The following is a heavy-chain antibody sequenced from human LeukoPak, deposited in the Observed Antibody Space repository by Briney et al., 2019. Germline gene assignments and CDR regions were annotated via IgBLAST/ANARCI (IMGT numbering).Heavy chain of an antibody. CDR1: GFTFTSFA. CDR3: AKDGPRINDDESGYQGFSDY. J-gene: IGHJ4*01. D-gene: IGHD5-12*01. Sequence: PGGSLRLSCAAAGFTFTSFAISWVRQAPGKGLEWVSTISGNGVGTNYADSVRGRFTISRDTSKSTLYLQMNSLRAEDTALYYWAKDGPRINDDESGYQGFSDYWGHGTLVTVST. CDR2: ISGNGVGT. V-gene: IGHV3-23*01.